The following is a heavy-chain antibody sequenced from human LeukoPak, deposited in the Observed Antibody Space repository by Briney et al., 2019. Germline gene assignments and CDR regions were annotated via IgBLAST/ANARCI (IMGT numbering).Heavy chain of an antibody. CDR2: INDSGST. CDR3: ARTKEYYFDY. V-gene: IGHV4-34*01. Sequence: TSETLSLTCAVYGGSFSGYYWTWIRQPPGKGLEWIGEINDSGSTNYNPSLKSRVTISVDTSKHQFSLKVSSVTAADTAVYYCARTKEYYFDYWGQGTLVTVSS. CDR1: GGSFSGYY. J-gene: IGHJ4*02.